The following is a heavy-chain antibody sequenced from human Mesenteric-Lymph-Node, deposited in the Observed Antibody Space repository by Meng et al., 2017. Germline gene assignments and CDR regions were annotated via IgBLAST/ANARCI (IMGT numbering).Heavy chain of an antibody. D-gene: IGHD5-18*01. CDR3: ARVGWRQWSFDL. Sequence: QVQLQGSGPGLVKPSGTLSLTCAVPGGSPSSRNWWSWVRQPPGKGLEWIGEIYHSGSTNYNPSFKSRVTISIDESKNQFSLRLSSVTAADTAVYYCARVGWRQWSFDLWGRGTLVTVSS. CDR1: GGSPSSRNW. J-gene: IGHJ2*01. V-gene: IGHV4-4*02. CDR2: IYHSGST.